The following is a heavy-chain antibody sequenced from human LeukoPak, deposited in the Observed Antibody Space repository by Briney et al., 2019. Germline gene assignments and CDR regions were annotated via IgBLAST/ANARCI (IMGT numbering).Heavy chain of an antibody. V-gene: IGHV4-59*08. D-gene: IGHD6-19*01. CDR3: ARHSEGSGWSRADFDY. Sequence: PSETLSLTCTVSNASISGYFWSWIRQPPGKGLEWIGYIYYGGSTNYNPSLKSRVTISVDTSTNQFSLELSSVTAADTAVYYCARHSEGSGWSRADFDYWGQGTLVTVSS. CDR2: IYYGGST. CDR1: NASISGYF. J-gene: IGHJ4*02.